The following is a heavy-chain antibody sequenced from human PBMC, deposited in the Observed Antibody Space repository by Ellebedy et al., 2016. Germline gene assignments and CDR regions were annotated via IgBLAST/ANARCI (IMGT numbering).Heavy chain of an antibody. CDR3: ARDIYYYDSSGGLGFDY. D-gene: IGHD3-22*01. CDR2: IWYDGSNK. V-gene: IGHV3-33*08. CDR1: GFTFSSYG. J-gene: IGHJ4*02. Sequence: GESLKISCAASGFTFSSYGMHWVRQAPGKGLEWVAVIWYDGSNKYYADSVKGRFTISRDNSKNTLYLQMNSLRAEDTAVYYCARDIYYYDSSGGLGFDYWGQGTLVTVSS.